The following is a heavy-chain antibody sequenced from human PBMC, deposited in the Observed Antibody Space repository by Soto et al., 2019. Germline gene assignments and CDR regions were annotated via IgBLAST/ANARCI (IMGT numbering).Heavy chain of an antibody. CDR2: IYHSGST. J-gene: IGHJ4*02. Sequence: LSETRSLTCAVSGGSVSSGGYPWCWFRQPPGKGLECIGYIYHSGSTYYNPSLKSRVTISVDRSKNQLSLKLSSVTAADTAVYYCARGTPTVTTFDYWGQGTLVTVS. D-gene: IGHD4-17*01. CDR3: ARGTPTVTTFDY. CDR1: GGSVSSGGYP. V-gene: IGHV4-30-2*01.